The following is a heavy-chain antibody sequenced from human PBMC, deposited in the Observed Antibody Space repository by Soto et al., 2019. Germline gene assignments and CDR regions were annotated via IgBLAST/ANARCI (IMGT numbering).Heavy chain of an antibody. CDR1: GFTFTSSA. Sequence: SVKVSFKASGFTFTSSAVQWVRQARGQRLEWIGRIVVGSGNTNYAQKFQERVTITRDMSTSTAYMELSSLRSEDTAVYYCAAGYYDSSGYSGFSYYYGMDVWGQGTTVTVSS. D-gene: IGHD3-22*01. J-gene: IGHJ6*02. V-gene: IGHV1-58*01. CDR3: AAGYYDSSGYSGFSYYYGMDV. CDR2: IVVGSGNT.